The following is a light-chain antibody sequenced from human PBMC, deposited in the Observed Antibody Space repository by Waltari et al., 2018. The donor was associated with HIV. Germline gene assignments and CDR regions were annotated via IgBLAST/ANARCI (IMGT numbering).Light chain of an antibody. Sequence: QSALTPPAPLSGSPGQSIPIPCTATKSDVGHYNLLSWYPQHPGKAPKLMSYEGSKRPSGVSNRFSGSKSGNTASLTISGLQAEDEADYYCCSYAGSNTFVFGTGTKVTVL. CDR2: EGS. CDR1: KSDVGHYNL. V-gene: IGLV2-23*03. CDR3: CSYAGSNTFV. J-gene: IGLJ1*01.